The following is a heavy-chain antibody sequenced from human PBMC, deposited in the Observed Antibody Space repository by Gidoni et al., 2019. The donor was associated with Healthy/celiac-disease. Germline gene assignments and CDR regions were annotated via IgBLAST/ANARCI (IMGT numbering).Heavy chain of an antibody. J-gene: IGHJ2*01. D-gene: IGHD3-3*01. CDR3: ARRGPFWAQPYCWYFDL. CDR1: GGPSSSSY. Sequence: QVQLQESGPGLVKPSETRSLPCTASGGPSSSSYWSWSRQPPGKGLEWIGYIYYSGSTNYNPSLKSRVTLSVDTSKNQFSLKLRYVTAADTAVYYCARRGPFWAQPYCWYFDLWGRGTLVTVSS. V-gene: IGHV4-59*08. CDR2: IYYSGST.